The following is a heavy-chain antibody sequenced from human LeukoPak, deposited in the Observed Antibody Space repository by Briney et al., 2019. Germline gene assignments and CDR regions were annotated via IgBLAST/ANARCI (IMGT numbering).Heavy chain of an antibody. J-gene: IGHJ4*02. CDR3: ARVGGSGLDFDY. CDR2: ISSSSSTI. D-gene: IGHD6-19*01. CDR1: GFTFSSYS. V-gene: IGHV3-48*02. Sequence: GGSLRLSCAASGFTFSSYSMNWVGRAPGKGREGVSYISSSSSTIYYADSVKGRFTISRDNAKTSLYLQMNSLRDEDTAVYYCARVGGSGLDFDYWGQGTLVTVSS.